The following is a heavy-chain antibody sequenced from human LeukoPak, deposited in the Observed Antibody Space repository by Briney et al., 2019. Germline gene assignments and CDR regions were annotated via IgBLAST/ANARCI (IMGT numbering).Heavy chain of an antibody. D-gene: IGHD6-13*01. V-gene: IGHV4-59*04. J-gene: IGHJ4*02. CDR2: VYYSGST. CDR3: AASYSTSWPEIDY. CDR1: GGSISSYY. Sequence: SEPLSLTCTVSGGSISSYYWSWIRQPPGKGLEWIGTVYYSGSTYYNPSLESRVTLFVDTSKNQSSLKLSSVTAADTAVYYCAASYSTSWPEIDYWGQGTLVTVFS.